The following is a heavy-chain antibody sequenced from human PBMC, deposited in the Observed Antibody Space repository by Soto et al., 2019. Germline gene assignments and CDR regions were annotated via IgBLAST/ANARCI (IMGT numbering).Heavy chain of an antibody. CDR2: IWNDGSKK. Sequence: VGSLRLSCAVSGFTFSSYGMHWFRQAPGKGLEWAAVIWNDGSKKYYADSVKGRFTISRDNSKNTLYLQMNSLRAEDTAVYYCARENHDTNGYPHFDYWGQGTLVTVSS. J-gene: IGHJ4*02. V-gene: IGHV3-33*01. D-gene: IGHD3-22*01. CDR1: GFTFSSYG. CDR3: ARENHDTNGYPHFDY.